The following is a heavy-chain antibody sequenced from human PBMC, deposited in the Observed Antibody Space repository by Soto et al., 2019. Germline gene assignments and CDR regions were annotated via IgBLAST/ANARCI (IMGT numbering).Heavy chain of an antibody. CDR3: ATAYYDFWSGYYPPANYYYYGMDV. V-gene: IGHV1-46*01. D-gene: IGHD3-3*01. CDR1: GYTFTSYY. J-gene: IGHJ6*02. CDR2: INPSGGST. Sequence: ASVKVSCKASGYTFTSYYMHWVRQAPGQGLEWMGIINPSGGSTSYAQKFQGRVTMTRDTSTSTVYMELSSLRSEDTAVYYCATAYYDFWSGYYPPANYYYYGMDVWGQGTTVTVSS.